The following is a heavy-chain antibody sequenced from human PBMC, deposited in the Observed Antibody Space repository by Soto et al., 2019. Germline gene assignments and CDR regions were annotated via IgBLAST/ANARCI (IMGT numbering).Heavy chain of an antibody. CDR3: AHRGTLMANWNYCAFDF. Sequence: QITLKESGPTLVKPTQTLTLTCSLSGFSITTSGVGVAWVRQPPGKALERLAFTYWDDDNRYNPSLRTSLTTAKDATRKQVVVTMTNMDPADTATSSCAHRGTLMANWNYCAFDFCGHGALVTFPS. CDR2: TYWDDDN. J-gene: IGHJ3*01. CDR1: GFSITTSGVG. V-gene: IGHV2-5*02. D-gene: IGHD1-7*01.